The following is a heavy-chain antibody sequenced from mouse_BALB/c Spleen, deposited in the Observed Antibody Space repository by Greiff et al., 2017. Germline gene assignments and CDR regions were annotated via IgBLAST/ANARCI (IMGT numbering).Heavy chain of an antibody. V-gene: IGHV5-17*02. CDR2: ISSGSSTI. CDR1: GFTFSSFG. CDR3: ARSNDYDEYFDY. Sequence: EVQGVESGGGLVQPGGSRKLSCAASGFTFSSFGMHWVRQAPEKGLEWVAYISSGSSTIYYADTVKGRFTISRDNPKNTLFLQMTSLRSEDTAMYYCARSNDYDEYFDYWGQGTTLTVSS. J-gene: IGHJ2*01. D-gene: IGHD2-4*01.